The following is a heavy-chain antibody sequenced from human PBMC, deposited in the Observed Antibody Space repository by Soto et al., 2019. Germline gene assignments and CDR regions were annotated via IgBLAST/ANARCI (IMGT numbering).Heavy chain of an antibody. CDR1: GGTFSSYA. J-gene: IGHJ4*02. D-gene: IGHD6-19*01. CDR3: ARDSSGWYGY. V-gene: IGHV1-69*05. CDR2: IIPIFGTA. Sequence: ASVKVSCKASGGTFSSYAISWVRQAPGQGPEWTGGIIPIFGTANYAQKFQGRVTMTTDTSTSTAYMELRSLRSDDTAVYYCARDSSGWYGYWGQGTLVTVSS.